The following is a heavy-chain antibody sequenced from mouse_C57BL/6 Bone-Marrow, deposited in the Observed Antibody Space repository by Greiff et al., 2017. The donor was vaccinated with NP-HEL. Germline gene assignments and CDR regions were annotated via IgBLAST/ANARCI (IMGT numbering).Heavy chain of an antibody. CDR2: IRLKSDNYAT. D-gene: IGHD2-2*01. J-gene: IGHJ3*01. V-gene: IGHV6-3*01. CDR1: GFTFSNYW. Sequence: EVKLVESGGGLVQPGGSMKLSCVASGFTFSNYWMNWVRQSPEKGLEWVAQIRLKSDNYATHYAESVKGRFTISRDDSKSSVYLQMNNLRAEDTGIYYCTALTMVTRGSAWFAYWGQGTLVTVSA. CDR3: TALTMVTRGSAWFAY.